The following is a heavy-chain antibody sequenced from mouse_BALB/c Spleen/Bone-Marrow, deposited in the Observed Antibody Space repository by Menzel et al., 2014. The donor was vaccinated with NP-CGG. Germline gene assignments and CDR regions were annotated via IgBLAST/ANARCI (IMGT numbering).Heavy chain of an antibody. CDR2: IYPGDGDT. V-gene: IGHV1-80*01. CDR1: GYVFSTYW. J-gene: IGHJ2*01. Sequence: QVQLKQSGAELVRPGSSVKISCESSGYVFSTYWINWVKQRPGQGLEWIGQIYPGDGDTDYNGRFKDKATLTADKSPNTAYMQLSSLTSEDSAVYFCARGGISVDYWGQGTTLTVSS. CDR3: ARGGISVDY.